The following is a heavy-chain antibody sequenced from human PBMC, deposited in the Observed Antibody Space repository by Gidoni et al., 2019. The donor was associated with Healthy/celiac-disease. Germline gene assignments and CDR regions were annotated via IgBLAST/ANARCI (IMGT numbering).Heavy chain of an antibody. J-gene: IGHJ4*02. CDR1: GGSFGGYY. CDR3: ARGFPSWFGEPRRPLDY. CDR2: INHSGST. Sequence: QVQLQQWGAGLLKPSETLSLTCAVYGGSFGGYYWSWIRQPPGKGLEWIGEINHSGSTNYNPSLKSRVTISVDTSKNQFSLKLSSVTAADTAVYYCARGFPSWFGEPRRPLDYWGQGTLVTVSS. V-gene: IGHV4-34*01. D-gene: IGHD3-10*01.